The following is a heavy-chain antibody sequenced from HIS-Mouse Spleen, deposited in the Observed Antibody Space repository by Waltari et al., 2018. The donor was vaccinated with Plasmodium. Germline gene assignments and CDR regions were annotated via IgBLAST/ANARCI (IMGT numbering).Heavy chain of an antibody. V-gene: IGHV1-2*02. CDR1: GYTFTGYY. J-gene: IGHJ6*02. CDR2: INPNSGGT. CDR3: ARDLGDIVVVPAALSGYYYYGMDV. Sequence: QVQLVQSGAEVKKPGASVKVSCKASGYTFTGYYMHWVRQAPGQGLEWMGWINPNSGGTNYAQKFQGRVTMNREKAISTAYMELSRLRSDDTAVYYCARDLGDIVVVPAALSGYYYYGMDVWGQGTTVTVSS. D-gene: IGHD2-2*01.